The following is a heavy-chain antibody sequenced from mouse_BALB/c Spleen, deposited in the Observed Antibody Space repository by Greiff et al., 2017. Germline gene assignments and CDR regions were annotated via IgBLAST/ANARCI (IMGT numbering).Heavy chain of an antibody. CDR2: IRLKSDNYAT. CDR1: GFTFSSYW. CDR3: TGLVDGYFDY. D-gene: IGHD1-1*02. J-gene: IGHJ2*01. Sequence: EVKVEESGGGLVQPGGSMKLSCVASGFTFSSYWMSWVRQSPEKGLEWVAEIRLKSDNYATHYAESVKGKFTISRDDSKSRLYLQMNSLRAEDTGIYYCTGLVDGYFDYWGQGTTLTVSS. V-gene: IGHV6-3*01.